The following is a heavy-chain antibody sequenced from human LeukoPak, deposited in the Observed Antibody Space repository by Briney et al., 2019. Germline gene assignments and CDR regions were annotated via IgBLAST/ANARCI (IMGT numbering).Heavy chain of an antibody. J-gene: IGHJ3*01. Sequence: GDSLKISCKGSGHTFSNSWIGWVRQKPGEGLEWMGIIYVGDSDTRYNPSFQGQVTISADRSTSTAYLQWSSLKSSDTAIYYCVRCGHYDAYRVWGQGTLVSVSS. V-gene: IGHV5-51*01. CDR1: GHTFSNSW. D-gene: IGHD2-21*02. CDR2: IYVGDSDT. CDR3: VRCGHYDAYRV.